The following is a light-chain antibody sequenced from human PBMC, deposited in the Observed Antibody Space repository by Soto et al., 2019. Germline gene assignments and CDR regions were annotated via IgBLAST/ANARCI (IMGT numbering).Light chain of an antibody. J-gene: IGLJ1*01. CDR3: SSYSDSDTKV. Sequence: LTQPASVSGSPGQSITISCGGTSSDVGAYIYVSWYQQYPGKAPKLIIYEVNNRPSGVSGRFSGSKSDTTAYLTISGLQAEDEADYYCSSYSDSDTKVFGTGTKVTVL. CDR2: EVN. V-gene: IGLV2-14*03. CDR1: SSDVGAYIY.